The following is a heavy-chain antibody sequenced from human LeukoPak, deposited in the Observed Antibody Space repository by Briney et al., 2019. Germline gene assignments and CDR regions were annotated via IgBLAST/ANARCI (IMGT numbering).Heavy chain of an antibody. CDR1: GFTLSSYA. J-gene: IGHJ6*03. Sequence: PGGSLRLSCAASGFTLSSYAMSWVRQAPGKGLEWVSAISGSGGSTYYADSVKGRFTISRDNSKNTLYLQMNSLRAEDTAVYYCAKRVTTHSYYYYMDVWGKGTTVTVSS. CDR2: ISGSGGST. D-gene: IGHD4-17*01. V-gene: IGHV3-23*01. CDR3: AKRVTTHSYYYYMDV.